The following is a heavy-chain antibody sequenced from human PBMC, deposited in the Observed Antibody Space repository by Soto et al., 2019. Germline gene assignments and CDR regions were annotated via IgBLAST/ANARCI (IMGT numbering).Heavy chain of an antibody. CDR1: GFTFSSYA. CDR2: LSGRGGST. CDR3: AKDRQPLDY. D-gene: IGHD6-13*01. J-gene: IGHJ4*02. V-gene: IGHV3-23*01. Sequence: EVQLLESGGGLVQPGGSLSLSCAASGFTFSSYAMSWVRQAPGRGLEWGSALSGRGGSTYYADSVNGRFTISRDNSKNTLYLQMNSLRAEHTAVYYCAKDRQPLDYWGQGTLVTVAS.